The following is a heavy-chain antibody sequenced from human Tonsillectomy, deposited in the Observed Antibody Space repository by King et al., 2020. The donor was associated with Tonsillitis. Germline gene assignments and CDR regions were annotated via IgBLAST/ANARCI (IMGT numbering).Heavy chain of an antibody. V-gene: IGHV3-23*04. CDR3: AKLITVAGKDY. Sequence: VQLVESGGGLVQPGRSLRLSCAASGFTFSDYTMSWVRQAPGKGLEWVSGISGSGGSTYFADSGKGRFTISRDNSKNTLYLQMNSLRAEDTAVYYCAKLITVAGKDYWGQGTLVTVSS. J-gene: IGHJ4*02. CDR1: GFTFSDYT. CDR2: ISGSGGST. D-gene: IGHD6-19*01.